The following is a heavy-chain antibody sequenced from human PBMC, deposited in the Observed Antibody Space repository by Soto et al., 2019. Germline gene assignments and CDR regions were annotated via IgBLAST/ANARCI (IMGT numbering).Heavy chain of an antibody. CDR2: VYYSGST. CDR3: ARDTTPSL. Sequence: ASETLSLTCTVSGASISSYYWSCIRQPPGKGLECIGYVYYSGSTNYNPSLKSRVTISVDTSENQFSLKLSSVTAADTAMYYCARDTTPSLWGQGTLVTVS. CDR1: GASISSYY. V-gene: IGHV4-59*01. J-gene: IGHJ4*02. D-gene: IGHD1-1*01.